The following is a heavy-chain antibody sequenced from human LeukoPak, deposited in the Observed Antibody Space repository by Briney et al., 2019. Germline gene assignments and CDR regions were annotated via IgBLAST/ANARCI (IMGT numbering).Heavy chain of an antibody. V-gene: IGHV3-30-3*01. J-gene: IGHJ3*02. Sequence: GSLRLSCAASGFTFSSYAMHWVRQAPGKGLEWVAAISYDGCNKYYAASVKGRFTISRDNSKNTLYLQMNSLRAEDTAVYCCARARYHLWAFDIWGQGTMVTVSS. D-gene: IGHD1-14*01. CDR1: GFTFSSYA. CDR2: ISYDGCNK. CDR3: ARARYHLWAFDI.